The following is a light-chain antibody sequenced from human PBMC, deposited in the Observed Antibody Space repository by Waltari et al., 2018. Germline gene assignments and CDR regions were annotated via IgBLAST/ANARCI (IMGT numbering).Light chain of an antibody. CDR2: QDS. V-gene: IGLV3-1*01. CDR3: QAWDRSTAV. CDR1: KSGDKY. Sequence: SNHLSQQPSVSVFPGETAPITRSGGKSGDKYTYWYQQKAGQSPVLVIYQDSKRPSGIPERFSGSNFVNTATLTISGTQAMDEADYYCQAWDRSTAVFGGGTKLTVL. J-gene: IGLJ2*01.